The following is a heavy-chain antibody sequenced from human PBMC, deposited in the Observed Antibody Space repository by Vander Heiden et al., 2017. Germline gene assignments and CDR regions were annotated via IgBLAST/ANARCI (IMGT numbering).Heavy chain of an antibody. CDR1: GFTFSSYW. Sequence: EVQLVESGGGLVQPGGSLRLYCAASGFTFSSYWMSWVGQAPGQGLEWVAKIKQAGSEKYYVDSVKGRFTSSRDNAKNSLYLQMNSLRAEDTAVYYCARGDCSGGICYGGRHYYYGMDVWGQGTTVTVSS. D-gene: IGHD2-15*01. J-gene: IGHJ6*02. V-gene: IGHV3-7*01. CDR2: IKQAGSEK. CDR3: ARGDCSGGICYGGRHYYYGMDV.